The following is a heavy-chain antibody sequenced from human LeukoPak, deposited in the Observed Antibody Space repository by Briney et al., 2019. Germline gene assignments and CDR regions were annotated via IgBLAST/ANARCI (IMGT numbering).Heavy chain of an antibody. J-gene: IGHJ6*02. CDR2: IIPIFGTA. D-gene: IGHD6-19*01. CDR3: ARLGGPIAVAGRNYYYYYGMDV. CDR1: GGTFSSYA. V-gene: IGHV1-69*13. Sequence: GASVKVSCKASGGTFSSYAISWVRQAPGQGLEWMGRIIPIFGTANYAQKFQGRVTITADESTSTAYMELSGLRSEDTAVYYCARLGGPIAVAGRNYYYYYGMDVWGQGTTVTVSS.